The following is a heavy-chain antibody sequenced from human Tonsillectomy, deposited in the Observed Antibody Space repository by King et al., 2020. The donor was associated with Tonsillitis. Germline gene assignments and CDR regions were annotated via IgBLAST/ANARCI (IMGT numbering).Heavy chain of an antibody. CDR1: GFIFSNAW. V-gene: IGHV3-15*07. D-gene: IGHD6-13*01. J-gene: IGHJ5*02. CDR2: IKVTSEGGTT. CDR3: TIDGRSSWCLNWCDP. Sequence: VQLVESGGGLVKPGGSLRLSCAVSGFIFSNAWMNWVRQAPGKGLEWVGRIKVTSEGGTTDVAAPVKGRFTISRDDSKNTVYLQMNSLKIEDTGMYFCTIDGRSSWCLNWCDPWGQGTLAT.